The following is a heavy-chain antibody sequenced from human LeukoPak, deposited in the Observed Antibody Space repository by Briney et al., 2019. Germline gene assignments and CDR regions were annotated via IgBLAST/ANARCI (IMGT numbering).Heavy chain of an antibody. CDR1: GGSISSNNYY. D-gene: IGHD1-14*01. Sequence: SETLSLTCTVSGGSISSNNYYWGWIRQPRGKGLEWIGSIYYSGSTYYNSSLKSRVTISVDTSKNQFSLKLSSVTAADTAVYYCARRGSMTGFDYWGQGTLVTVSS. V-gene: IGHV4-39*01. J-gene: IGHJ4*02. CDR2: IYYSGST. CDR3: ARRGSMTGFDY.